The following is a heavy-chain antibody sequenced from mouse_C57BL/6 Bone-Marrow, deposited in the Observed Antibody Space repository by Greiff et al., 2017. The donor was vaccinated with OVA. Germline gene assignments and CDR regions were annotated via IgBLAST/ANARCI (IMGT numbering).Heavy chain of an antibody. CDR2: IDPSDSYT. J-gene: IGHJ3*01. CDR3: EGSGYDGFAY. V-gene: IGHV1-69*01. CDR1: GYTFTSYW. D-gene: IGHD2-2*01. Sequence: VQLQQPGAELVMPGASVKLSCKASGYTFTSYWMHWVKQRPGQGLEWIGEIDPSDSYTNYNQKFKGKSTLTVDKSSSTAYMQLSSLTAEDSAVCYCEGSGYDGFAYWGQGTLVTVSA.